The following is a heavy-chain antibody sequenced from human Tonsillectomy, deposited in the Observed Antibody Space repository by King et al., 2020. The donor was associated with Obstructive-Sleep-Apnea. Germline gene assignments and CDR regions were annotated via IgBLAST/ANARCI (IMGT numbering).Heavy chain of an antibody. CDR1: GFAFSSYG. Sequence: QVQLVESGGGVVQPGRSLRLSCAASGFAFSSYGMHWVRRAPGKGLEGVAFISYVGNNKYYADSGKGRFTISRDNSKNTLYLQINGLRAEDTAVYYWAGQRGYCYGLPDAFDIWGQGTMVSVSS. J-gene: IGHJ3*02. CDR2: ISYVGNNK. D-gene: IGHD5-18*01. CDR3: AGQRGYCYGLPDAFDI. V-gene: IGHV3-30*03.